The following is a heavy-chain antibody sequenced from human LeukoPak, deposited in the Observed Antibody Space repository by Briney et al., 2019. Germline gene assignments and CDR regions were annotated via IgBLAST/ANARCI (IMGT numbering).Heavy chain of an antibody. CDR3: AIGRGGQQLGDY. CDR2: IYPDDSDT. D-gene: IGHD6-13*01. Sequence: GESLKISCKHSEYSFPTYCIGWVRQMPGKGLEWMGIIYPDDSDTRYSPSFQGQVTISADKSISTAYLQWSSLKASDTAMYYCAIGRGGQQLGDYWGQGTLGTVSS. CDR1: EYSFPTYC. J-gene: IGHJ4*02. V-gene: IGHV5-51*01.